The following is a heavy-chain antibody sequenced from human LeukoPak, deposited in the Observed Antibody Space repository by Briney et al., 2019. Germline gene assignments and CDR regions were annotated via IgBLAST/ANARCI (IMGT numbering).Heavy chain of an antibody. J-gene: IGHJ4*02. CDR3: AGVRGVSNY. Sequence: PSETLSLTCTVSGGSISSYYWSWIRQPPGKGLEWIGYIYYSGSTNYNPSLKSRVTISVDTSKNQFSLKLSSVTAADTAVYYCAGVRGVSNYWGQGTLVTVSS. V-gene: IGHV4-59*01. CDR2: IYYSGST. D-gene: IGHD3-10*01. CDR1: GGSISSYY.